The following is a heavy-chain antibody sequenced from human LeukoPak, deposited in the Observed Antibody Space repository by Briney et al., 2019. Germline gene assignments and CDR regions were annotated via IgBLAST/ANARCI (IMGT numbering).Heavy chain of an antibody. Sequence: QPGGSLRLSCAASGVTFSSYEMNWVRQAPGKGLEWVSYISSSGSTIYYADSVKGRFTISRDNAKPSLYLQMHRLRAGDTAVYYCARTTMVRGVMTYWGQGTLVTVSS. CDR2: ISSSGSTI. J-gene: IGHJ4*02. CDR3: ARTTMVRGVMTY. CDR1: GVTFSSYE. V-gene: IGHV3-48*03. D-gene: IGHD3-10*01.